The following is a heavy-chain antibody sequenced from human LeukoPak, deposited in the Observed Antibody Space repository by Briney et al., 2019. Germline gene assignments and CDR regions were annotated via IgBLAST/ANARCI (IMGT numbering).Heavy chain of an antibody. J-gene: IGHJ4*02. CDR3: ARSPPKGTMIVV. D-gene: IGHD3-22*01. Sequence: ASVKVSCKASGYTFTSYYMHWVRQAPGQGLEWMGIINPSGGSTSYAQKFQGRVTMTRDTSTSTVYMEQSSLRSEDTAVYYCARSPPKGTMIVVWGQGTLVTVSS. CDR2: INPSGGST. V-gene: IGHV1-46*01. CDR1: GYTFTSYY.